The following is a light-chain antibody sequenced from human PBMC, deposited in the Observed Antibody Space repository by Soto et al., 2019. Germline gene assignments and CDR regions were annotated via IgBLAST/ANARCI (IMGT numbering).Light chain of an antibody. CDR3: QQPITFPVT. CDR1: QGIGSW. Sequence: DIQMTQSPSSVSASVGDRVTITCRASQGIGSWLVWYQQKPGKAPKLLIYAASSLQSGVPSRFSGSGSGTDFTLTISSLQPEDFATYYCQQPITFPVTFGQGTRLEIK. V-gene: IGKV1-12*01. J-gene: IGKJ5*01. CDR2: AAS.